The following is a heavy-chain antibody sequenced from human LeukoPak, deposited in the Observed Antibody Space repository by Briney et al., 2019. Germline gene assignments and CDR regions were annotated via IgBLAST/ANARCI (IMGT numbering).Heavy chain of an antibody. J-gene: IGHJ4*02. CDR2: ISYDGSNK. Sequence: GGSLRLSCAASGFTFSSYAMHWVRQAPGKGLEWVAVISYDGSNKYYADSVKGRFTISRDNSKNTLYLQMNSLRAEDTAVYYCARGRGYSSGGGHLDYWGQGTLVTVSS. CDR3: ARGRGYSSGGGHLDY. D-gene: IGHD6-19*01. V-gene: IGHV3-30-3*01. CDR1: GFTFSSYA.